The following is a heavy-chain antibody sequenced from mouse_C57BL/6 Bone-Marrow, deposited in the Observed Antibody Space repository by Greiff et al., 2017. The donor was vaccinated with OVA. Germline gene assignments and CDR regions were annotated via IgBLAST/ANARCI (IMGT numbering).Heavy chain of an antibody. J-gene: IGHJ4*01. CDR3: CIYYDYEGAMDY. Sequence: QVQLQQSGAELVRPGASVKLSCKASGYTFTDYYINWVKQRPGQGLEWIARIYPGSGNTYYNEKFKGKATLTAEKSSSTAYMQLSSLTSEDSAVYFCCIYYDYEGAMDYWGQGTSVTVSS. D-gene: IGHD2-4*01. V-gene: IGHV1-76*01. CDR2: IYPGSGNT. CDR1: GYTFTDYY.